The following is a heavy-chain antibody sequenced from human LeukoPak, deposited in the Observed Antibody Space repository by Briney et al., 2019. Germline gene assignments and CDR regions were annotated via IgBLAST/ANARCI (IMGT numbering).Heavy chain of an antibody. D-gene: IGHD5-18*01. Sequence: SETLSLTCTVSGGSISSSSHYWGWIRQPPGKGLEWIGSIYYSGSTYYNPSLKSRVTISVDTSKNQFSLKLSSVTAADTAVYYCARVNGYSYGYYYYYYMDVWGKGTTVTVSS. CDR3: ARVNGYSYGYYYYYYMDV. CDR2: IYYSGST. J-gene: IGHJ6*03. CDR1: GGSISSSSHY. V-gene: IGHV4-39*01.